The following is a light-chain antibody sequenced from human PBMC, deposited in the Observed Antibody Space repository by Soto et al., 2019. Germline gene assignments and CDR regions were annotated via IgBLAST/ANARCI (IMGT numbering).Light chain of an antibody. CDR1: LSVLHNSDNKNY. V-gene: IGKV4-1*01. Sequence: DIVLTQSPDSLAVSLGERATINCKSSLSVLHNSDNKNYLAWYQQKPGQPPKLLIYWAFTRDSGVPDRFSGSGSGADFTLTISSLQAEDVAVYYCQQYYTTLTFGGGTKVEIK. J-gene: IGKJ4*01. CDR3: QQYYTTLT. CDR2: WAF.